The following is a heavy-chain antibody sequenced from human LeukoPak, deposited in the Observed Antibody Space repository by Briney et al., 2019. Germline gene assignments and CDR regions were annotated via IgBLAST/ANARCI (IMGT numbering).Heavy chain of an antibody. Sequence: GRSLRLSCAASGFIFSKYGMHWVRQAPGKGLEWVAVIWYDGSNKYYADSVKGRFTISRDNSKKTLYVQMNSLRAEDTAVYYCAKSVVSPPSYYHGMDVWGQGTTVTVSS. D-gene: IGHD3-16*01. J-gene: IGHJ6*02. V-gene: IGHV3-33*06. CDR1: GFIFSKYG. CDR2: IWYDGSNK. CDR3: AKSVVSPPSYYHGMDV.